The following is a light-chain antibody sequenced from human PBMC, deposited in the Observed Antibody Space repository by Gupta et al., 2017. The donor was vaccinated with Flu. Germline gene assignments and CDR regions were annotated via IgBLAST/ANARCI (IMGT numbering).Light chain of an antibody. CDR1: ALPRQY. J-gene: IGLJ3*02. CDR2: KDS. Sequence: SYELTQSPSVSMSPGQTARITCSGDALPRQYTYWYQQKPGQAPVLVIYKDSERPSGIPERVSGSSSGTKVTLPITRVQAEDEADEYCQSADSSGTGVFGGGTKVTVL. V-gene: IGLV3-25*02. CDR3: QSADSSGTGV.